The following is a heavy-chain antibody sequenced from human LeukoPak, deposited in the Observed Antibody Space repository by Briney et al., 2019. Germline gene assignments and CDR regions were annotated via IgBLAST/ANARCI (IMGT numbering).Heavy chain of an antibody. CDR1: GGSFSGYY. CDR3: ARYFSSGSYFYYHYYMDV. D-gene: IGHD3-10*01. J-gene: IGHJ6*03. CDR2: INHSGST. Sequence: PSETLSLTCAVYGGSFSGYYWSWIRQPPGKGLEWIGEINHSGSTNYNPSLKSRVTISVDTSKNQFSLKLSSVTAADTAVYYCARYFSSGSYFYYHYYMDVWGKGTTVTVSS. V-gene: IGHV4-34*01.